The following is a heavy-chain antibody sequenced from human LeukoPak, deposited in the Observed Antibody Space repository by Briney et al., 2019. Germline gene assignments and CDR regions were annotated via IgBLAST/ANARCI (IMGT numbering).Heavy chain of an antibody. CDR2: IYHSGRT. D-gene: IGHD6-19*01. V-gene: IGHV4-38-2*02. Sequence: SETLSLTCTVSGYSISSGYYWGWIRQPPGKGLEWIGSIYHSGRTFYNPSLKSRVTISVDTSKNQFSLKLSSVTAADTAVYYCARDSSGWLFSSFDYWGQGTLVTVSS. CDR1: GYSISSGYY. J-gene: IGHJ4*02. CDR3: ARDSSGWLFSSFDY.